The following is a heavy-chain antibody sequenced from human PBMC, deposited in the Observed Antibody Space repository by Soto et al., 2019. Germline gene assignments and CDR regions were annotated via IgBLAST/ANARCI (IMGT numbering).Heavy chain of an antibody. Sequence: GGSLRLSCAASGFTFSSYWMHWVRQAPGKGLVWVSRVNSDGSITNYADAVKGRFTISRDNANNTLYLQMDGLRAEDTAVYYCARVGATTWYWGQGTLVTVSS. J-gene: IGHJ4*02. CDR2: VNSDGSIT. V-gene: IGHV3-74*01. D-gene: IGHD1-26*01. CDR1: GFTFSSYW. CDR3: ARVGATTWY.